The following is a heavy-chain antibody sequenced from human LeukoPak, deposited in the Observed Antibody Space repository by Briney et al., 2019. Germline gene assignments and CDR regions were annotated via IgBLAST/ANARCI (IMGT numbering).Heavy chain of an antibody. J-gene: IGHJ4*02. CDR1: GFTFSSYG. CDR3: ARDADDYYDSSGYPPFDY. D-gene: IGHD3-22*01. Sequence: PGGSLRLSCAASGFTFSSYGMHWVRQAPGKGLEWVAVIWYDGSNKYYADSVKGRFTISRDNSKNTLYLQMNSLRAEDTAVYYCARDADDYYDSSGYPPFDYWGQGTLVTVSS. CDR2: IWYDGSNK. V-gene: IGHV3-33*01.